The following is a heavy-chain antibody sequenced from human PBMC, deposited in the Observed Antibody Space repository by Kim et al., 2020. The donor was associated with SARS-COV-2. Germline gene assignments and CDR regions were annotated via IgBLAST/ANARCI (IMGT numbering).Heavy chain of an antibody. CDR3: ARDNYCSSTSCPPIDP. D-gene: IGHD2-2*01. V-gene: IGHV4-31*02. Sequence: SLKSRVTIAVDTSKNQVSLKLSSVTAADTAVYYCARDNYCSSTSCPPIDPWGQGTLVTVSS. J-gene: IGHJ5*02.